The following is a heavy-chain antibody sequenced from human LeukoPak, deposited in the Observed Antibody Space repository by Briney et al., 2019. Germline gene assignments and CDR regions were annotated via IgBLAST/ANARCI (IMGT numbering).Heavy chain of an antibody. D-gene: IGHD2-15*01. CDR1: GYTFTGYY. V-gene: IGHV1-2*06. CDR3: ARGVVVVAATQMDY. J-gene: IGHJ4*02. CDR2: INPNSGGT. Sequence: ASVKVSCKASGYTFTGYYMHWVRQAPGQGLEWMGRINPNSGGTNYAQKFQGRVTMTRDTSISTAYMELSRLRSDDTAVYYCARGVVVVAATQMDYWGQGTLVTVSS.